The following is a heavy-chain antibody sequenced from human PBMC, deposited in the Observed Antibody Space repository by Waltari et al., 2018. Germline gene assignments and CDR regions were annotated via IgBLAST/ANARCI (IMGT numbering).Heavy chain of an antibody. J-gene: IGHJ4*02. V-gene: IGHV4-34*01. CDR2: INHSGST. D-gene: IGHD2-15*01. CDR3: AGGPIAAATQFDY. CDR1: GGSFSGYY. Sequence: QVQLQQWGAGLLKPSETLSLTCAVYGGSFSGYYWSWIRQPPGKGLEWIGEINHSGSTNYNPSLKSRVTISVDTSKNQCSLKLSSVTAADTAVYYCAGGPIAAATQFDYWGQGTLVTVSS.